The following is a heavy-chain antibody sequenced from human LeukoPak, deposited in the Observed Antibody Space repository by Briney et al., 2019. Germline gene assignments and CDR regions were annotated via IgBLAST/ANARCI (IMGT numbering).Heavy chain of an antibody. CDR3: ATDLVGSRGFDY. Sequence: ASVKVSCKVSGYTLTELSMHWVRQAPGKGLEWMGGFDPEDTETIYAQKFQGRVTMTEDTSTDTAYMELSSLRSEDTVLYYCATDLVGSRGFDYWGQGTLVTVSS. V-gene: IGHV1-24*01. D-gene: IGHD2-8*02. CDR1: GYTLTELS. J-gene: IGHJ4*02. CDR2: FDPEDTET.